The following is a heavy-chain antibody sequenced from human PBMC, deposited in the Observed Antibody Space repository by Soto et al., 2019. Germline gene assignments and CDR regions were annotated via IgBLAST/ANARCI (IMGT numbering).Heavy chain of an antibody. CDR1: GYTFAGYW. Sequence: LGESLKISCKGSGYTFAGYWLAWVRQMPGKGLELMGIIYPSDSDTRYRPSFQGQVTISADKSISSAYLQWSSLRASDTAMYYCARGGVSTRTFDYWGRGTPVTVSS. CDR3: ARGGVSTRTFDY. CDR2: IYPSDSDT. J-gene: IGHJ4*02. D-gene: IGHD3-3*01. V-gene: IGHV5-51*01.